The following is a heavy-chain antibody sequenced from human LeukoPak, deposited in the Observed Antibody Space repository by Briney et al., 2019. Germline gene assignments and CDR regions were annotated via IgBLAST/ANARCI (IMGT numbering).Heavy chain of an antibody. D-gene: IGHD7-27*01. Sequence: NPSETLSLTCTVSGGSISSGGYYWSWIRQHPGKGLEWIGYIYYSGSTYYNPSLKSRVTISVDTSKNQFSLKLSSVTAADTAVYYCARESNWGQHAFDIWGQGTMVTVSS. CDR2: IYYSGST. J-gene: IGHJ3*02. V-gene: IGHV4-31*03. CDR1: GGSISSGGYY. CDR3: ARESNWGQHAFDI.